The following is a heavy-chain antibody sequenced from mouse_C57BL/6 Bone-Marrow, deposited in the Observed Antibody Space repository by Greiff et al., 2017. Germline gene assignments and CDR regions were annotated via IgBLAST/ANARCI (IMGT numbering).Heavy chain of an antibody. CDR1: GYTFTSYW. CDR3: ARPTGYYYAMDY. V-gene: IGHV1-52*01. Sequence: QVQLQQPGAELVRPGSSVKLSCKASGYTFTSYWMHWVKQRPIQGLEWIGNIDPSDSETHYNQKFKDKATLTVDKSSSTAYMQLSSLTSEDSAVYDCARPTGYYYAMDYWGQGTSVTVSS. J-gene: IGHJ4*01. D-gene: IGHD1-1*01. CDR2: IDPSDSET.